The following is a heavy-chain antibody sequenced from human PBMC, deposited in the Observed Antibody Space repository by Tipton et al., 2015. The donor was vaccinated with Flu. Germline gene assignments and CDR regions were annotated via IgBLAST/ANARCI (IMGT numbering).Heavy chain of an antibody. J-gene: IGHJ4*02. D-gene: IGHD1-1*01. V-gene: IGHV4-39*07. Sequence: GEALTNSPYSWGWIRQPPGKGLEWIGSIRYGGSSYYTPSLKSRVTISLDMSKDQFSLKLASVTAADTAVYYCARVWSSFVATASLDYWGRGTLVTVSS. CDR3: ARVWSSFVATASLDY. CDR1: GEALTNSPYS. CDR2: IRYGGSS.